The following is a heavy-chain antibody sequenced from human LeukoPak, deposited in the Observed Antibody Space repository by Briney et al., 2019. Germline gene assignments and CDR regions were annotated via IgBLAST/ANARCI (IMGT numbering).Heavy chain of an antibody. D-gene: IGHD3-22*01. J-gene: IGHJ4*02. CDR3: ARGYDSSGYYVDY. CDR1: GGSFSGYY. CDR2: INHSGST. V-gene: IGHV4-34*01. Sequence: PSETLSLTCAVYGGSFSGYYWSWIRQPPGKGLEWIGEINHSGSTNYNPSLKSRVTISVDTSKNQFSLKLSSVTAADTAVYYCARGYDSSGYYVDYWGRGTLVTVSS.